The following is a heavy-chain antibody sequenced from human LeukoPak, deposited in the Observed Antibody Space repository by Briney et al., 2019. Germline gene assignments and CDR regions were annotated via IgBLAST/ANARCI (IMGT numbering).Heavy chain of an antibody. CDR2: IYYSGST. J-gene: IGHJ4*02. CDR1: GGSISSYY. Sequence: SETLSLTCTVSGGSISSYYWSWIRQPPGKGLEWIGYIYYSGSTDYNPSLKSRVTISVDTPKNQYSPKLSSVTAADTAVYYCARDDSLTGYTLASWGQGTLVTVSS. D-gene: IGHD3-9*01. V-gene: IGHV4-59*01. CDR3: ARDDSLTGYTLAS.